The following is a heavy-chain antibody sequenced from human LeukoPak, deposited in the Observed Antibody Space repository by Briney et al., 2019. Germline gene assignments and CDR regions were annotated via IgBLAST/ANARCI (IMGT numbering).Heavy chain of an antibody. Sequence: GSSVKVSCKASGGTFSSYAISWVRQAPGQGLEWMGGIIPIFGTANYAQKFQGRVTITTDESTSTAYMELSSLRSEDTAVYYCARVKLYYGSRSYSFDYWGQGTLVTVSS. CDR3: ARVKLYYGSRSYSFDY. V-gene: IGHV1-69*05. CDR1: GGTFSSYA. CDR2: IIPIFGTA. J-gene: IGHJ4*02. D-gene: IGHD3-10*01.